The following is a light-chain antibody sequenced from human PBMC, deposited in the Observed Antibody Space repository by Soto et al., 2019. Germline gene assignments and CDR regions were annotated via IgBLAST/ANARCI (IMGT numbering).Light chain of an antibody. CDR1: QSIVTY. J-gene: IGKJ1*01. Sequence: DIQMTQSPSSLSASVGDIVTITFLASQSIVTYLNWYLQKPGKAPKLLIYAASNLQSGVPSRFSGSGSGTDLTLTISSLQPEDFATYFCQQSYSTPPWTFGQGTKVDIK. CDR2: AAS. CDR3: QQSYSTPPWT. V-gene: IGKV1-39*01.